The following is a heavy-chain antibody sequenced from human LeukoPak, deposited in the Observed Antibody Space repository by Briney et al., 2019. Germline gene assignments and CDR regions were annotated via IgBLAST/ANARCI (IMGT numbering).Heavy chain of an antibody. J-gene: IGHJ4*02. D-gene: IGHD3-10*01. Sequence: PSETLSLTCTVSGGSISSYFWSWIRQPPGKGLEWIGYIYHSGSTYYNPSLKSRVTISVDRSKNQFSLKLSSVTAADTAVYYCASMVRGVISFFDYWGQGTLVTVSS. CDR3: ASMVRGVISFFDY. V-gene: IGHV4-30-2*01. CDR2: IYHSGST. CDR1: GGSISSYF.